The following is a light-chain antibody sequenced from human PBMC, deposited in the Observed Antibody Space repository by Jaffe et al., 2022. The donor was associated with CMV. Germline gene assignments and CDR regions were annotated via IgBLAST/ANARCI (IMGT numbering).Light chain of an antibody. V-gene: IGKV4-1*01. CDR1: QSLLYTSSNKNY. CDR3: QQYYVAPRT. Sequence: DIVMTQSPDSLAVSLGERATINCKSSQSLLYTSSNKNYLVWYQQKPGQSPKVLIYWASTRNSGVPDRFSGSGSGTDFTLTISSLQAEDVAVYYCQQYYVAPRTFGQGTKVEIK. CDR2: WAS. J-gene: IGKJ1*01.